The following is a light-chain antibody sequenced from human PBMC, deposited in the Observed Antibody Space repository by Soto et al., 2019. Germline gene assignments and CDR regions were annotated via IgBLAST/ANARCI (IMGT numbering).Light chain of an antibody. CDR1: QSVSSN. J-gene: IGKJ5*01. CDR2: ATS. CDR3: QQYGSSPIT. V-gene: IGKV3-20*01. Sequence: EIVLTQSPGTLSLSPGERATLSCRASQSVSSNLVWYQQKPGQAPRLLIFATSRRATDIPDRFSGSGSGTDFTLTISRLEPEDFAVYYCQQYGSSPITFGQGTRLEIK.